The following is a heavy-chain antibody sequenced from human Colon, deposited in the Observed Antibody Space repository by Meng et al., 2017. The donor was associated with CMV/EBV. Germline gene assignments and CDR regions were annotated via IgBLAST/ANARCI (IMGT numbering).Heavy chain of an antibody. Sequence: SCKASGYIFSSYAINWVRQAPGQGLEWLGWMNPNSGYTDHAEKFQGRVSMSRNTAISTAYMELSSLKSQDTAVYFCTRGTAARRFDYWGQGTLVTVSS. CDR3: TRGTAARRFDY. CDR1: GYIFSSYA. D-gene: IGHD6-6*01. V-gene: IGHV1-8*01. J-gene: IGHJ4*02. CDR2: MNPNSGYT.